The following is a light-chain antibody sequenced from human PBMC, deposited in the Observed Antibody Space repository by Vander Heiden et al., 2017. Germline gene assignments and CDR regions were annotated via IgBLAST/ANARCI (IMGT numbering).Light chain of an antibody. CDR3: QQYNSYPWT. CDR1: QGSSNY. V-gene: IGKV1-16*02. CDR2: AES. Sequence: DIKMTQSSSSLSASVGDRVTITCRASQGSSNYFAWFHQKQGKAPKSLIYAESGLQGGVPSKFSGSGSGTDFTLTISSLQPEDFATYYCQQYNSYPWTFGQGTKVEIK. J-gene: IGKJ1*01.